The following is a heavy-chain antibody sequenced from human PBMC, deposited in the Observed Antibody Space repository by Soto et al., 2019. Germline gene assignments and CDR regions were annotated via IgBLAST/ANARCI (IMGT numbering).Heavy chain of an antibody. V-gene: IGHV1-24*01. CDR2: LDPEDGET. CDR3: ARGDSSGWCDY. J-gene: IGHJ4*02. Sequence: ASVKVSCKISGYTLTEISMHWVRQPPGKGLEWMGGLDPEDGETIYAQNFQGRVTVTEDTSTDTAYMELSSLRYDDTAVYYCARGDSSGWCDYWGQGTLVTVSS. CDR1: GYTLTEIS. D-gene: IGHD6-19*01.